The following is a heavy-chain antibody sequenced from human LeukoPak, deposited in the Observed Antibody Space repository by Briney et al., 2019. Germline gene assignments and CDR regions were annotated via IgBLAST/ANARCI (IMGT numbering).Heavy chain of an antibody. Sequence: SETLSLTCTVSGGSISSYYWSWIRQPPGKGLEWIGYIYYSGSTYYNPSLKSRVTISVDTSKNQFSLKLSSVTAADTAVYYCARGSYYYDSSGYYSYFDYWGQGTLVTVSS. D-gene: IGHD3-22*01. J-gene: IGHJ4*02. CDR2: IYYSGST. V-gene: IGHV4-59*12. CDR3: ARGSYYYDSSGYYSYFDY. CDR1: GGSISSYY.